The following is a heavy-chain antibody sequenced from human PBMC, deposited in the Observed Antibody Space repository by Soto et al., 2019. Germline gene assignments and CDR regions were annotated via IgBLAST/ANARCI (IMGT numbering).Heavy chain of an antibody. D-gene: IGHD2-2*01. Sequence: QVQLQQWGAGLLKPSETLSLTCAVYGGSFSGYYWSWIRQPPGKGLEWMGEINHSGSTNYNPSLKSRVTISVDTSKNQFSLKLSSVTAADTAVYYCARGFRYCSSTSCYLNYYDYYYMDVWGKGTTVTVSS. CDR1: GGSFSGYY. CDR3: ARGFRYCSSTSCYLNYYDYYYMDV. CDR2: INHSGST. V-gene: IGHV4-34*01. J-gene: IGHJ6*03.